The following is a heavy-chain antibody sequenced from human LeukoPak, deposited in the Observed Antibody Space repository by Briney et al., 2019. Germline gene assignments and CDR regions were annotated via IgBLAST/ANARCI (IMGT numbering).Heavy chain of an antibody. D-gene: IGHD1-1*01. Sequence: GESLRRSCAASGFNFNSHWMHWVRQGPGKGLVWVSRIDVEGSITNYADSVKGRFTISRDNAKNTLYLQMNSLRAEDTAVYYCARDLSWNQIDYWGQGSLVSVSS. CDR1: GFNFNSHW. V-gene: IGHV3-74*01. CDR2: IDVEGSIT. CDR3: ARDLSWNQIDY. J-gene: IGHJ4*02.